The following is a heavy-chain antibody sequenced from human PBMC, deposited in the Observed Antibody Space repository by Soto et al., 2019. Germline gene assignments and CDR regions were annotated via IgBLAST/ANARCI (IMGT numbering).Heavy chain of an antibody. V-gene: IGHV1-18*04. D-gene: IGHD1-26*01. J-gene: IGHJ4*02. CDR2: ISAYTGKT. Sequence: ASVKVSCKASGYTFSSYGISWARHAPGQGLEWMGWISAYTGKTNYAQKLQGRVTMTTDTSTSTAYMEVRSLRSDDTAVYYCARDLDSGSYYFDYWGQGTLVTVSS. CDR1: GYTFSSYG. CDR3: ARDLDSGSYYFDY.